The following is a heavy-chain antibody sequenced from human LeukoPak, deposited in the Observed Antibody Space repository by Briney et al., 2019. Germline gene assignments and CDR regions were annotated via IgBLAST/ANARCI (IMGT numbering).Heavy chain of an antibody. CDR2: IYSGGST. Sequence: GGSLRLSCAASGFTVSSNYMSWVRQAPGKGLEWVSVIYSGGSTYYADSVKGRFTISRDNSKNTLYLQMNSLRAEDTAVYYCARVDYDYGGPNWGQGTLVTVSS. D-gene: IGHD4-23*01. CDR3: ARVDYDYGGPN. V-gene: IGHV3-53*01. CDR1: GFTVSSNY. J-gene: IGHJ4*02.